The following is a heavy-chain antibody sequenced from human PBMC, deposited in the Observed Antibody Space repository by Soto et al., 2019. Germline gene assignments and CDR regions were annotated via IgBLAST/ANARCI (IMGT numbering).Heavy chain of an antibody. V-gene: IGHV3-30*18. CDR1: GFTFSSYG. CDR2: ISYDGSNK. J-gene: IGHJ4*02. Sequence: GESLKISCAASGFTFSSYGMHWVRQAPGKGLEWVAVISYDGSNKYYADSVKGRFTISRDNSKNTLYLQMNSLRAEDTAVYYCAKDRSIAARPDFSSGDDYWGQGTLVTVSS. D-gene: IGHD6-6*01. CDR3: AKDRSIAARPDFSSGDDY.